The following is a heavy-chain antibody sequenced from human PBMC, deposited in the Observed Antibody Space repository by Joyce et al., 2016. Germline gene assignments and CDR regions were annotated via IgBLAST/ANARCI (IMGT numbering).Heavy chain of an antibody. Sequence: QLVESGGGVVQPGTSLRLSCAASGFSFRGYGMHGVRQAPGKGLEWVAVIWNDGSNEYYSDSVKGRFTISRDNSKNTLFLQMNSLRAEDTAVYYCARGSLTWFDPWGQGTLVTVSS. CDR2: IWNDGSNE. V-gene: IGHV3-33*01. CDR1: GFSFRGYG. CDR3: ARGSLTWFDP. J-gene: IGHJ5*02.